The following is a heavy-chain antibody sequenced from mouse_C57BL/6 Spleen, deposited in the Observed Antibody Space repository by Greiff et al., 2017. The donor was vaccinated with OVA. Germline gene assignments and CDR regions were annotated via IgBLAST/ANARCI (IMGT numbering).Heavy chain of an antibody. CDR2: IYPRSGNT. CDR1: GYTFTSYG. J-gene: IGHJ1*03. D-gene: IGHD1-1*01. V-gene: IGHV1-81*01. Sequence: QVQLKQSGAELARPGASVKLSCKASGYTFTSYGISWVKQRTGQGLEWIGEIYPRSGNTYYNEKFKGTATLTADKSSSTAYMELRSLTSEDSAVYFCARGATVVEGYWYFDVWGTGTTVTVSS. CDR3: ARGATVVEGYWYFDV.